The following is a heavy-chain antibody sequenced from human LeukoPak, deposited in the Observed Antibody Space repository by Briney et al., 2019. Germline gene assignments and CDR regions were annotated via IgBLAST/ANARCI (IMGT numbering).Heavy chain of an antibody. V-gene: IGHV3-30*02. D-gene: IGHD3-22*01. CDR1: GFTFSSYG. Sequence: SGGSLRLSCAASGFTFSSYGMHWVRQAPGKGLEWVAFIRYDGSNKYYADSVKGRFTISRDNSKNTPYLQMNSLRAEDTAVYYCAKAPYYYDSSGYYSHYYYMDVWGKGTTVTISS. CDR2: IRYDGSNK. J-gene: IGHJ6*03. CDR3: AKAPYYYDSSGYYSHYYYMDV.